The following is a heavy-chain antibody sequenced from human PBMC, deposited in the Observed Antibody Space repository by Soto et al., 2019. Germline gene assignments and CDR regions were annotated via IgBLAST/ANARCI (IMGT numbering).Heavy chain of an antibody. CDR2: IYHSGST. CDR1: GASLTSGDYF. Sequence: QVQLQASGPGLVKPAQTLSLTCSVSGASLTSGDYFWTWIRQPPGKGLEWVGSIYHSGSTYYNPSLKSRLTISVDTSKNQFSLSLKSVTAADAAVYYCAIDQWDFGGNSGFGPCGQGALVTVSS. J-gene: IGHJ5*02. D-gene: IGHD2-21*02. CDR3: AIDQWDFGGNSGFGP. V-gene: IGHV4-30-4*01.